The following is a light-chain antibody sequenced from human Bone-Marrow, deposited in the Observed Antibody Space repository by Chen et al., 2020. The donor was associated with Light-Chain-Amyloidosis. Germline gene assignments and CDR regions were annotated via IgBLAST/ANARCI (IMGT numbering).Light chain of an antibody. Sequence: DIQMTQSPSSLSASVGDRVIISCQASQDIITSLNWFQLKPGKAPKLLIYDASNLQTGVPSRFTGSGSGTHFTLAISSLHPDDIATYYCLQYENLPFTFGPGTKVEMK. V-gene: IGKV1-33*01. CDR1: QDIITS. J-gene: IGKJ3*01. CDR2: DAS. CDR3: LQYENLPFT.